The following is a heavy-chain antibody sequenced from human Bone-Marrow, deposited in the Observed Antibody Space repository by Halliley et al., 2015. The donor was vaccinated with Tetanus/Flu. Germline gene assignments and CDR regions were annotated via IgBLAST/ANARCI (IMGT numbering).Heavy chain of an antibody. CDR2: ISVDGINN. Sequence: GKGVEWEAGISVDGINNYYAASVQVRFTISRDNSKNTLFLQMNNLRTEDTAVYYCAKGVDVWGQGTTVSVSS. V-gene: IGHV3-30*07. CDR3: AKGVDV. J-gene: IGHJ6*02.